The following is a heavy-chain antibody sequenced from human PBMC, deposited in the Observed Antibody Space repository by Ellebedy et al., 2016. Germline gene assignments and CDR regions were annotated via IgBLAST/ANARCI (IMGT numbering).Heavy chain of an antibody. Sequence: SETLSLTCTVSGYPISSGYHWDWLRPSPGTGLEWLGSIHHSGTSYYNPTLKSRVITSVDASKNQFFLTVRSVTAADTAVYYCTREGCSDGGCYNFDHWGQGILVTVSS. CDR1: GYPISSGYH. CDR3: TREGCSDGGCYNFDH. V-gene: IGHV4-38-2*02. J-gene: IGHJ4*02. D-gene: IGHD2-15*01. CDR2: IHHSGTS.